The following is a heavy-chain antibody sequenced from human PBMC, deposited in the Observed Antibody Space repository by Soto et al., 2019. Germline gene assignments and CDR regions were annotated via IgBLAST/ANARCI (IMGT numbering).Heavy chain of an antibody. J-gene: IGHJ6*02. CDR2: IKQDGSEK. CDR1: GFTGSSYW. Sequence: LRLSCAASGFTGSSYWMSWVRQAPGKGLEWGANIKQDGSEKYYVDSVKGRFTISRDNAKNSLYLQMNSLRAEDTAVYYCARERIAVAGTEYYYYGMDVWGQGTTVTVSS. V-gene: IGHV3-7*03. D-gene: IGHD6-19*01. CDR3: ARERIAVAGTEYYYYGMDV.